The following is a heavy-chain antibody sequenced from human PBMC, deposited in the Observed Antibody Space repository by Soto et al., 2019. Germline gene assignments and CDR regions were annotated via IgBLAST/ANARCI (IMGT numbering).Heavy chain of an antibody. CDR3: AGSKFHFGVVIIGSGFDP. Sequence: PSETVSLTCTVSGGSISSYYWSWIRQPLGKGLEWIGYIYYSGSTNYNPSLKSRVTISVDTSKNQFSLKLSSVTAADTAVYYCAGSKFHFGVVIIGSGFDPWGQGTLVTVSS. V-gene: IGHV4-59*08. CDR2: IYYSGST. D-gene: IGHD3-3*01. CDR1: GGSISSYY. J-gene: IGHJ5*02.